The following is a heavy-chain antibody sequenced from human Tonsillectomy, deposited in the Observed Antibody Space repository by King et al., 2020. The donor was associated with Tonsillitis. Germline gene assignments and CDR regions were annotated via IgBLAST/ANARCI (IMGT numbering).Heavy chain of an antibody. D-gene: IGHD2-2*02. V-gene: IGHV3-23*04. J-gene: IGHJ4*02. CDR3: ASGKGYCSSTSCYTSIDY. CDR1: GFTFSSYA. Sequence: VQLVESGGGLVQPGGSLRLSCAASGFTFSSYAMSWVRQAPGKGLEWVSGISGSGGSTYYADSVKGRFTISRDNSKNTRYLQMNSLRAEDTAVYYCASGKGYCSSTSCYTSIDYWGQGTLVTVSS. CDR2: ISGSGGST.